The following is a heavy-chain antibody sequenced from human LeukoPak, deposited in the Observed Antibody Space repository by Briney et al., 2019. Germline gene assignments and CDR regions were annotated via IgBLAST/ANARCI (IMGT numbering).Heavy chain of an antibody. CDR1: GYTFTSYD. Sequence: GASVKVSCKASGYTFTSYDINWVRQATGQGLEWMGWMNPKSGNTGFAQKFQGRVTMTRDTSISTAYMELGGLRSEDTAVYYCARVTGSIDYWGQGTLVTVSS. CDR2: MNPKSGNT. J-gene: IGHJ4*02. D-gene: IGHD1-26*01. CDR3: ARVTGSIDY. V-gene: IGHV1-8*01.